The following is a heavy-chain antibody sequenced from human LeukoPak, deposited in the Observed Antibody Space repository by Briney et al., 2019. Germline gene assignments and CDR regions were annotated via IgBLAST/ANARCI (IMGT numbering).Heavy chain of an antibody. CDR3: ARVQYGAFDI. Sequence: SETLSLTCTVSGGSISSYYWSWIRQPPGKGLEWIGYIYYSGSTNYNPSLKSRVTISVDTSKNQFSLKLSSVTAADTAVYYCARVQYGAFDIWGQGTMVTVSS. CDR1: GGSISSYY. CDR2: IYYSGST. D-gene: IGHD2-2*01. V-gene: IGHV4-59*01. J-gene: IGHJ3*02.